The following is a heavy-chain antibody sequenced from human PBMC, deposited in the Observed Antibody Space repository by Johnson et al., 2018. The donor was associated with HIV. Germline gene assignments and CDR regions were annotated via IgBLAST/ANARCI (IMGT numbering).Heavy chain of an antibody. CDR1: GFTFSSFA. CDR2: ISYDGTNK. CDR3: ARDLRSTMIVVVIQPRDAFDI. J-gene: IGHJ3*02. D-gene: IGHD3-22*01. V-gene: IGHV3-30-3*01. Sequence: QVQLVESGGGVVQPGTSLRLACAASGFTFSSFAMHWVRQAPGKGLEWVAFISYDGTNKYFTDSVRGRFTISRDNSRNTLFLQMNSLRAEDTAMYYCARDLRSTMIVVVIQPRDAFDIWGQGTMVTVSS.